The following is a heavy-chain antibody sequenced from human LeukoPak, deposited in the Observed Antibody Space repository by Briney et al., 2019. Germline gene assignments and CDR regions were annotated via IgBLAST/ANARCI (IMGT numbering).Heavy chain of an antibody. CDR3: ARVVDHDYGDYYLDY. V-gene: IGHV3-20*04. J-gene: IGHJ4*02. CDR2: INWNGGST. CDR1: GFTFDDYG. D-gene: IGHD4-17*01. Sequence: GGSLRLSCAASGFTFDDYGMSWVRQAPGKGLEWVSGINWNGGSTGYADSVKGRLTISRDNAKNSLYLQMNSLRAEDTALYYCARVVDHDYGDYYLDYWGQGTLVTVSS.